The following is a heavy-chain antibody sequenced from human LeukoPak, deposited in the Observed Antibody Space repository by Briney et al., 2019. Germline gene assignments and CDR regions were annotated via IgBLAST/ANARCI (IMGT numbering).Heavy chain of an antibody. Sequence: SETLSLTCTVSGGSISSYYLSWIRQPPGKGLEWIGYIYYSGSTNYNPSLKSRVTISVDTSKNQFSLKLSSVTAADTAVYYCARIAVAEGFDPWGQGTLVTVSS. J-gene: IGHJ5*02. V-gene: IGHV4-59*01. CDR1: GGSISSYY. CDR2: IYYSGST. D-gene: IGHD6-19*01. CDR3: ARIAVAEGFDP.